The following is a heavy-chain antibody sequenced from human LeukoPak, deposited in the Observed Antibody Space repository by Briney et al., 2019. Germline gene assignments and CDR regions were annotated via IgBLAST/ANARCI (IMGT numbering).Heavy chain of an antibody. D-gene: IGHD6-19*01. CDR2: KNPNSGNT. Sequence: ASVKVSCKASGYTFTSYDINWVRQATGQGLEWMGWKNPNSGNTGYAQKFKGRVTMTRNTSISTAYMELSSLRSEDTAVYYCAKIGIAVAGTSGAFDIWGQGTMVTVSS. J-gene: IGHJ3*02. CDR3: AKIGIAVAGTSGAFDI. CDR1: GYTFTSYD. V-gene: IGHV1-8*01.